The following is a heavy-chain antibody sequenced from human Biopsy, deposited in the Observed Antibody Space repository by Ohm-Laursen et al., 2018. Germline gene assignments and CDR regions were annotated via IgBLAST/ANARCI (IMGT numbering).Heavy chain of an antibody. CDR1: GFTFSSYE. Sequence: SLRLSCSASGFTFSSYEMNWVRQAPGKGLEWVSYISSNGSTIYYADSVKGRFTISRDNAKNSLYLQMNSLRAEDTAVYYCARDGIVGARFNAFDIWGQGTMVTVSS. CDR2: ISSNGSTI. CDR3: ARDGIVGARFNAFDI. J-gene: IGHJ3*02. V-gene: IGHV3-48*03. D-gene: IGHD1-26*01.